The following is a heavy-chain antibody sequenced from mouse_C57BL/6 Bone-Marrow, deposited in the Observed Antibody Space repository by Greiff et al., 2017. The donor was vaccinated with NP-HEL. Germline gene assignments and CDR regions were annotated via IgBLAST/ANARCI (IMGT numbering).Heavy chain of an antibody. D-gene: IGHD2-1*01. CDR3: ARRLDYGNSYAMDY. V-gene: IGHV5-6*02. J-gene: IGHJ4*01. Sequence: EVKLQESGGDLVKPGGSLKLSCAASGFTFSSYGMSWVRQTPDKRLEWVATISSGGSYTYYPDSVKGRFTISRDNAKNTLYLQMSSLKSEDTAMYYCARRLDYGNSYAMDYGGQGNSVTVSS. CDR2: ISSGGSYT. CDR1: GFTFSSYG.